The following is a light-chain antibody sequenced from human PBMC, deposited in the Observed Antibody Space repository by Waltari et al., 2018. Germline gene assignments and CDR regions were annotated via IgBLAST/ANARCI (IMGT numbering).Light chain of an antibody. CDR2: KAS. J-gene: IGKJ2*03. V-gene: IGKV1-5*03. Sequence: DIQMTQSPSTLSASVGDTITITYRASQSISNYFAWYQQKPGKAPKLLIYKASSSGSGVPSRFSGSGSGTEFTLTISSLQPDDSATYYCQQYNTYSSFGQGSKLEI. CDR3: QQYNTYSS. CDR1: QSISNY.